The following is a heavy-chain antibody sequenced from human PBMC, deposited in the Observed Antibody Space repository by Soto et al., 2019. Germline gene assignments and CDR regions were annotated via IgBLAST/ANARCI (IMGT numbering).Heavy chain of an antibody. CDR2: IYNSGST. CDR3: ASVVAVAGFFDY. Sequence: QVQLQESGPGLVKPSETLSLTCTVSGGSISSYYWSWIRQPPGKGLEWIGYIYNSGSTNYNPSLKSRVTISVDTSKNQLSLNLSSVTAADTAVYYCASVVAVAGFFDYWGQGTLLTVSS. V-gene: IGHV4-59*08. D-gene: IGHD6-19*01. J-gene: IGHJ4*02. CDR1: GGSISSYY.